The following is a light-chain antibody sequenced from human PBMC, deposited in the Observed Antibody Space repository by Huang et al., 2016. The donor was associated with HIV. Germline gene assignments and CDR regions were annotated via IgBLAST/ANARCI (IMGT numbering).Light chain of an antibody. Sequence: EIVLTQSPATLSLSPGERATVSCRASQNINDFLAWYQQTPGQPPRLLIYDASTGASGIPARFSGNGSGTHFTLMISSLEPEDFAIYYCQQRSTWPRSITFGQGTRLEI. J-gene: IGKJ5*01. V-gene: IGKV3-11*01. CDR2: DAS. CDR3: QQRSTWPRSIT. CDR1: QNINDF.